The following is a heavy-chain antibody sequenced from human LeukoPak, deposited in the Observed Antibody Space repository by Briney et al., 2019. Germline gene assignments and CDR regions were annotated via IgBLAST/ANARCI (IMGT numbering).Heavy chain of an antibody. CDR1: GFTFSDYY. CDR3: ARDKYSGSYAPKRHLSGHDY. J-gene: IGHJ4*02. Sequence: GGSLRLSCAASGFTFSDYYMSWIRQAPGKGLEWVSYNSGSGSTIYYADSVKGRFTISRDNAKNSLYLQMNSLRAEDTAVYYCARDKYSGSYAPKRHLSGHDYWGQGTLVTVSS. CDR2: NSGSGSTI. V-gene: IGHV3-11*01. D-gene: IGHD1-26*01.